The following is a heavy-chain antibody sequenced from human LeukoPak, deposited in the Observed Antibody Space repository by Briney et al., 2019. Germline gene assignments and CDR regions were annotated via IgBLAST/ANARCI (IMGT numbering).Heavy chain of an antibody. V-gene: IGHV1-3*01. J-gene: IGHJ4*02. D-gene: IGHD3-22*01. CDR1: GYTFTSYA. Sequence: ASVKVSCKASGYTFTSYAMHWVRQAPGQRLEWMGWIDAGNGNTKYSQKFQGRVTITRDTSASTAYMELSSLRSEDTAVYYCARGYYDSSGYYYLSFYYFDYWGQGTLVTVSS. CDR2: IDAGNGNT. CDR3: ARGYYDSSGYYYLSFYYFDY.